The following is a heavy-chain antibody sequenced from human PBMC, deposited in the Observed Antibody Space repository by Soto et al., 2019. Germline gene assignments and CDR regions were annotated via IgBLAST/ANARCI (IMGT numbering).Heavy chain of an antibody. CDR1: GGSISSGDYY. CDR3: ARGNSIVSFDP. V-gene: IGHV4-30-4*01. D-gene: IGHD2-15*01. J-gene: IGHJ5*02. CDR2: IYYSGST. Sequence: PSETLSLTXTVSGGSISSGDYYWSWIRQPPGKGLEWIGYIYYSGSTYYNPSLKSRVTISVDTSENQFSLKLSSVTAADTAVYYCARGNSIVSFDPWGQGTLVTVSS.